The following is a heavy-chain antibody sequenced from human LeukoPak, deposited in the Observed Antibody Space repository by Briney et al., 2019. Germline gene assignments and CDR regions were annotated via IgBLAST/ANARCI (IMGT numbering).Heavy chain of an antibody. J-gene: IGHJ4*02. CDR2: ISGSGGST. CDR1: GFTFSSYA. V-gene: IGHV3-23*01. CDR3: AKAYDILTGTDY. D-gene: IGHD3-9*01. Sequence: GGSLKLSCAASGFTFSSYAMSWVRQAPGKGLEWVSAISGSGGSTYYADSVKGRFTISRDNSKNTLYLQMNSLRAEDTAVYYCAKAYDILTGTDYWGQGTLVTVSS.